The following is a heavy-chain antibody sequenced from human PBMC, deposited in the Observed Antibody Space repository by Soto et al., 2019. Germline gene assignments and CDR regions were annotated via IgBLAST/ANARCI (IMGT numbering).Heavy chain of an antibody. V-gene: IGHV1-46*01. D-gene: IGHD3-10*01. Sequence: ASVKVSCKASGYTFTSYHLHWVRQAPGQGLEWMGMINPGGGSTSYAQRFQGRVTMTWDTSTSTVYMDVRSLRSEDTALYFCARVLPSTTIYGMDVWGQGTTVTVSS. CDR1: GYTFTSYH. J-gene: IGHJ6*02. CDR3: ARVLPSTTIYGMDV. CDR2: INPGGGST.